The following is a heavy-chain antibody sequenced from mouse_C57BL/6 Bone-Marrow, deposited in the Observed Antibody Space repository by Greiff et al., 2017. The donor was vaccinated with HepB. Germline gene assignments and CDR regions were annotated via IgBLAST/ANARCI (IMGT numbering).Heavy chain of an antibody. J-gene: IGHJ2*01. Sequence: DVQLQESGPGLVKPSQSLSLTCSVTGYSITSGYYWNWIRQFPGNKLEWMGYISYDGSNNYNPSLKNRISITRDTSKNQFFLKLNSVTTEDTATYYCARRRYYFDYWGQGTTLTVSS. V-gene: IGHV3-6*01. CDR1: GYSITSGYY. CDR3: ARRRYYFDY. CDR2: ISYDGSN.